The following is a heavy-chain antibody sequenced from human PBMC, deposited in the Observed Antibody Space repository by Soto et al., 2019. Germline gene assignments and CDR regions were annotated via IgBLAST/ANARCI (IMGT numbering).Heavy chain of an antibody. D-gene: IGHD5-18*01. CDR1: GGSISSGGYY. Sequence: SQTLSLTCTLSGGSISSGGYYWSWIRQHPGKGLEWIGYFYYSGSTYYNPSLKSRVTISVATSKNQFSLKLSSVTAADTAVYYCARNNAKGLPKYYFDYWGQGTLVTVSS. CDR2: FYYSGST. CDR3: ARNNAKGLPKYYFDY. V-gene: IGHV4-31*03. J-gene: IGHJ4*02.